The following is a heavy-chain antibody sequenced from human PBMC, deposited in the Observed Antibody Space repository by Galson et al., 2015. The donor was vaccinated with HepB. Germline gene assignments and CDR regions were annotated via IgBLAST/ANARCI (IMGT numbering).Heavy chain of an antibody. D-gene: IGHD6-19*01. V-gene: IGHV1-69*13. CDR1: GGTFSSYA. Sequence: SVKVSCKASGGTFSSYAISWVRQAPGQGLEWMGGIIPIFGTANYAQKFQGRVTITADESTSTAYMELSSLRSEDTAVYYCARDGGCRDLGGRTGSSGCDYWGQGTLVTVSS. CDR2: IIPIFGTA. CDR3: ARDGGCRDLGGRTGSSGCDY. J-gene: IGHJ4*02.